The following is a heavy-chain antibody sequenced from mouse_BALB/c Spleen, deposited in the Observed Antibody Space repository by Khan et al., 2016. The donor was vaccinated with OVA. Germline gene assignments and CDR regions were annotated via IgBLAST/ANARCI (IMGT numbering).Heavy chain of an antibody. V-gene: IGHV1S136*01. Sequence: VQLQQSGPEVVKPGASVKMSCKASGYTFTSYVMHWVKQKPGQGLEWIGYIYPFNDVTKFNEKFNGKATLTSDKSSSTAYMELSSLTSEDSAVYYCAPVRTYYVSFVYWGQGTLVTVSA. CDR1: GYTFTSYV. D-gene: IGHD1-1*01. CDR3: APVRTYYVSFVY. CDR2: IYPFNDVT. J-gene: IGHJ3*01.